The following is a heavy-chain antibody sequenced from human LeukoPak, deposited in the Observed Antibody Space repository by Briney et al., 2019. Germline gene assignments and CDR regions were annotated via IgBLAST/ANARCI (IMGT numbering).Heavy chain of an antibody. CDR3: TTEVGIFGVVTVDY. J-gene: IGHJ4*02. D-gene: IGHD3-3*01. V-gene: IGHV3-15*01. Sequence: GGSLILSCAASGFTFSNAWMSWVRQAPGKELEWVGRIKSKTDGGTTDYAAPVKGRFTISRDDSKNTLFLQMNSLKTEDTAVYYCTTEVGIFGVVTVDYWGQGTLVTVSS. CDR1: GFTFSNAW. CDR2: IKSKTDGGTT.